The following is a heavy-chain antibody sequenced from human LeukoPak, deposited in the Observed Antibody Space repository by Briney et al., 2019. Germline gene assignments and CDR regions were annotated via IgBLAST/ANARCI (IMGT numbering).Heavy chain of an antibody. CDR3: GRDGSSGWYYYYYYYMDV. D-gene: IGHD6-19*01. CDR1: GFTLSTSW. Sequence: GGSLRLSCTASGFTLSTSWMSWVRQAPGKGLEWVSSISSSSSYIYYADSVKGRFTISRDNAKNSLYLQMNSLRAEDTAVYYCGRDGSSGWYYYYYYYMDVWGKGTTVTVSS. V-gene: IGHV3-21*01. CDR2: ISSSSSYI. J-gene: IGHJ6*03.